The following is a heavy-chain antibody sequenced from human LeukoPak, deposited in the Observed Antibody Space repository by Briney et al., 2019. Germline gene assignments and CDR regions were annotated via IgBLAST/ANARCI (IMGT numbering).Heavy chain of an antibody. CDR1: GYTFTSYG. Sequence: ASVKVSCKASGYTFTSYGISWVRQAPGQGLEWMGWISAYNGNTNYAQKLQGRVTMTTDTSTSTAYMELRSLRSDDTAVYYCARDLGWVVVVAATYYYHYMDVWGKGTTVTVSS. V-gene: IGHV1-18*01. J-gene: IGHJ6*03. CDR3: ARDLGWVVVVAATYYYHYMDV. CDR2: ISAYNGNT. D-gene: IGHD2-15*01.